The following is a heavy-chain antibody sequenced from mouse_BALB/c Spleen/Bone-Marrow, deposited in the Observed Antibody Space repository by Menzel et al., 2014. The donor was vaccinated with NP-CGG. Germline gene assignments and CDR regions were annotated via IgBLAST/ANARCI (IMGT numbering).Heavy chain of an antibody. Sequence: VQVVESGAELAKPGASVKMSCKASGYTFTSYWMHWVKQRPGQGLEWIGYINPSTGYTEYNQKFKDKATLTADKSSSTAYMQLSSLTSEDSAVYYCANYGSPSYYFDYWGQGTTLTVSS. V-gene: IGHV1-7*01. CDR3: ANYGSPSYYFDY. D-gene: IGHD1-1*01. CDR1: GYTFTSYW. J-gene: IGHJ2*01. CDR2: INPSTGYT.